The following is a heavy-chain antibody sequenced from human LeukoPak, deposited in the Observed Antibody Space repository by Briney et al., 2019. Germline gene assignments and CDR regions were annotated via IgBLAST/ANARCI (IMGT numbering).Heavy chain of an antibody. CDR1: GFTFSSYA. Sequence: GRSLRLSCAASGFTFSSYAMHWVRQAPGKGLEWGAVISYDGSNKYYADSVKGRFTISRDNSKNTLYLQINSLRAEDTAVYYCAPGLRFLEWLPDYWGQGTLVTVSS. V-gene: IGHV3-30-3*01. CDR3: APGLRFLEWLPDY. CDR2: ISYDGSNK. J-gene: IGHJ4*02. D-gene: IGHD3-3*01.